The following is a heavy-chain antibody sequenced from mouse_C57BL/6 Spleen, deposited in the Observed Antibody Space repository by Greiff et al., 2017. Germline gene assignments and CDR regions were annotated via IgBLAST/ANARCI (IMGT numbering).Heavy chain of an antibody. V-gene: IGHV1-52*01. Sequence: QVQLKQPGAELVRPGSSVKLSCKASGYTFTSYWMHWVKQRPIQGLEWIGNIDPSDSETHYNQKFKDKATLTVDKSSSTAYMQLSSLTSEDSAVYYGARGDYYGSSPGYWGQGTTLTVSS. J-gene: IGHJ2*01. CDR3: ARGDYYGSSPGY. CDR1: GYTFTSYW. CDR2: IDPSDSET. D-gene: IGHD1-1*01.